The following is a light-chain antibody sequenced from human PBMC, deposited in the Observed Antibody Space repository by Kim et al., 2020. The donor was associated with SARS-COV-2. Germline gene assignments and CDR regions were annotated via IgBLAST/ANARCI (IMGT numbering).Light chain of an antibody. CDR3: QTWDTGIRV. CDR1: SGHSCYA. V-gene: IGLV4-69*01. CDR2: VNSDGSH. Sequence: QLVLTQSPSASASLGASVKLTCTLSSGHSCYAIAWHQQQPEKVPRYLMKVNSDGSHSKGDGIPDRFSGSSSGAERYVTIASLQSEDEAEYYCQTWDTGIRVFGGGTQLTVL. J-gene: IGLJ2*01.